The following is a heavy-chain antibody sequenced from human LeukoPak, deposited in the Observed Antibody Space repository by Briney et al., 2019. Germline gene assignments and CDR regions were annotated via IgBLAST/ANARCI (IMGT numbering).Heavy chain of an antibody. Sequence: GGSLRLSCAASGFTFSSYSMNWVRQAPGEGLEWVSYISISSSTIYYADSVKGRFTISRDNAKNSLYLQMSSLRDEDTAVYYCARDQNGASDYWGQGTLVTVSS. J-gene: IGHJ4*02. D-gene: IGHD4-17*01. CDR3: ARDQNGASDY. CDR1: GFTFSSYS. CDR2: ISISSSTI. V-gene: IGHV3-48*02.